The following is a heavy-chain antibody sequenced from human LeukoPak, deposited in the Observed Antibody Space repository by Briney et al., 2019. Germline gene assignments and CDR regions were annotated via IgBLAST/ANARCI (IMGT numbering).Heavy chain of an antibody. CDR2: ISGSGCST. CDR1: GFTFSSYA. J-gene: IGHJ4*02. Sequence: GGSLRLSCAASGFTFSSYAMSWVPQAPGKGLEWVSAISGSGCSTYYADSVKGRFTISRDNSKNTLYLQMNSLRAEDTAVYYCAKDTRPYSSGWPTHFDYWGQGTLVTVSS. V-gene: IGHV3-23*01. CDR3: AKDTRPYSSGWPTHFDY. D-gene: IGHD6-19*01.